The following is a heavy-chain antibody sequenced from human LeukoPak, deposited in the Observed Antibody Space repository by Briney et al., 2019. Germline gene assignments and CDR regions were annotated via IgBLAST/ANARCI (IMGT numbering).Heavy chain of an antibody. CDR3: VRRLEI. CDR2: IIPIFGTP. D-gene: IGHD4-11*01. V-gene: IGHV1-69*06. J-gene: IGHJ4*02. CDR1: GGTFSTYD. Sequence: SVKVSSKTSGGTFSTYDISWVRQAPGQGLEWVGRIIPIFGTPNYARKFQGRLTITADKSTSTVYMELSSLRSEDTAMYCCVRRLEIWGQRWLATVSS.